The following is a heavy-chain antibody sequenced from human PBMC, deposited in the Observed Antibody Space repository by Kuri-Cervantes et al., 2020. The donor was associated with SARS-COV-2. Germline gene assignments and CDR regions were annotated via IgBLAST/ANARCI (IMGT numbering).Heavy chain of an antibody. CDR3: AREAVGATNDY. CDR1: GFTFSSYG. CDR2: ISYDGSNK. J-gene: IGHJ4*02. Sequence: GGSLRLSCAASGFTFSSYGMHWVRQAPGKGLEWVAVISYDGSNKCYADSVKGRFTISRDNSKNTLYLQMNSLRAEDTAVYYCAREAVGATNDYWGQGTLVTVSS. V-gene: IGHV3-30*19. D-gene: IGHD1-26*01.